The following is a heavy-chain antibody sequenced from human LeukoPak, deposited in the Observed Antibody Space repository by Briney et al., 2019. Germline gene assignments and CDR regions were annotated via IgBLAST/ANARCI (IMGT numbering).Heavy chain of an antibody. CDR2: IYTSGST. J-gene: IGHJ6*03. D-gene: IGHD1-26*01. CDR3: ARDAGATPFYYYYMDV. CDR1: GGSISSYY. Sequence: PSETLSLTCTVSGGSISSYYWSWIRQPPGKGLEWIGRIYTSGSTNYNPSLKSRVTMSVDTSKNQFSLKLSSVTAADTAVYYCARDAGATPFYYYYMDVWGKGTTVTISS. V-gene: IGHV4-4*07.